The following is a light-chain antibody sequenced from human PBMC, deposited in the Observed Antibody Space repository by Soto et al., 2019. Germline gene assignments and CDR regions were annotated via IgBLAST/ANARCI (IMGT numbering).Light chain of an antibody. CDR3: QQYNTYPRT. CDR1: QDISNS. Sequence: DIQMTQSPSSVSASVGDRITISCRASQDISNSLAWLQQKPGKAPKSLIYGSSLLQSGVPSKFSGSGSGTEFTLTITYLQPEDFATYYCQQYNTYPRTFGQGTRVEIK. V-gene: IGKV1-16*02. CDR2: GSS. J-gene: IGKJ1*01.